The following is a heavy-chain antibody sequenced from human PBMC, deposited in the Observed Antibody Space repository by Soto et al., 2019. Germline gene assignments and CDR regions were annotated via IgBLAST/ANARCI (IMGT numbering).Heavy chain of an antibody. Sequence: SVKVSCKASGGTFSSYAISWVRQAPGQGLEWMGGIIPIFGTANYAQKFQGRVTITADESTSTAYMELSSLRSEDTAVYYCARAIAARTYYYYYGMDVWGQGTTVTAP. CDR3: ARAIAARTYYYYYGMDV. CDR1: GGTFSSYA. J-gene: IGHJ6*02. D-gene: IGHD6-6*01. CDR2: IIPIFGTA. V-gene: IGHV1-69*13.